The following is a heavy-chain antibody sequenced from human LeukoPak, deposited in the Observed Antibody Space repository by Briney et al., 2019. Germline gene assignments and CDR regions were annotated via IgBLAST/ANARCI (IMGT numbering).Heavy chain of an antibody. V-gene: IGHV3-33*01. CDR3: ARDQVGRDYDFWSGYRPYYGMDV. D-gene: IGHD3-3*01. Sequence: GRSLRLSCAASGFTFTSYDMHWVRQAPGKGLEWVALIWYDGSNTYYTDSVRGRFTISRDNAKNTLYLQMNSLRAEDTAVYYCARDQVGRDYDFWSGYRPYYGMDVWGQGTTVTVSS. CDR1: GFTFTSYD. CDR2: IWYDGSNT. J-gene: IGHJ6*02.